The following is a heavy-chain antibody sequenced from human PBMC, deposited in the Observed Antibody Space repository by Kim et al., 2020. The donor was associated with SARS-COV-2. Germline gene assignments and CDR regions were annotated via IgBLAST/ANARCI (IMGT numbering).Heavy chain of an antibody. CDR3: ARLIAVAGTRSLGWFDP. V-gene: IGHV1-69*13. J-gene: IGHJ5*02. D-gene: IGHD6-19*01. CDR1: GGTFSSYA. CDR2: IIPIFGTA. Sequence: SVKVSCKASGGTFSSYAISWVRQAPGQGLEWMGGIIPIFGTANYAQKFQGRVTITADESTSTAYMELSSLRSEDTAVYYCARLIAVAGTRSLGWFDPWGQGTLVTVSS.